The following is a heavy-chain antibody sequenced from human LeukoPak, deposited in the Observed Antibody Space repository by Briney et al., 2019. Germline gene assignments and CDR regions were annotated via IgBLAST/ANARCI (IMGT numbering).Heavy chain of an antibody. CDR2: VNPNSGVT. CDR1: GYTFTGYY. D-gene: IGHD6-19*01. J-gene: IGHJ4*02. Sequence: VASVKVSCKASGYTFTGYYLHWVRQAPGQGLQWMGWVNPNSGVTNYAQKFQGRITMTRDTSISTGYMELRRLRYDDTAVYYCARDLAVAGTPLGYWGQGTLVTVSS. V-gene: IGHV1-2*02. CDR3: ARDLAVAGTPLGY.